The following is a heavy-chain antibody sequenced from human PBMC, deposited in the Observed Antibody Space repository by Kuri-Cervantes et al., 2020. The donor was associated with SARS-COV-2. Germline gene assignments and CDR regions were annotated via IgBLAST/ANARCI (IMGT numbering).Heavy chain of an antibody. CDR1: GGSISSYY. CDR2: IYTSGST. J-gene: IGHJ4*02. CDR3: AREITMVRGVIVTFDY. Sequence: SETLSLTCTVSGGSISSYYWSWIRQPAGKGLEWIGRIYTSGSTNYNPSLKSRVTMSVDTSKNQFSLKPSSVTAADTAVYYCAREITMVRGVIVTFDYWGQGTLVTVSS. D-gene: IGHD3-10*01. V-gene: IGHV4-4*07.